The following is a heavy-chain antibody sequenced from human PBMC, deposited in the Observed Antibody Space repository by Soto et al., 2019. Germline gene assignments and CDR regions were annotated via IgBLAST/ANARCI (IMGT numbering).Heavy chain of an antibody. V-gene: IGHV3-30*19. J-gene: IGHJ1*01. CDR3: ARWGTTGGLDV. Sequence: QVQLVKSGGGVVQPGTSLRVSCVGSGFTFRSYVIHWVRQAPGKGLEWVALTSYDGSDKYYDDSVRGRFTISRDNSRNTVDLQMDSLRLEDTALYYCARWGTTGGLDVWGQGTLVSVSS. CDR1: GFTFRSYV. CDR2: TSYDGSDK. D-gene: IGHD3-16*01.